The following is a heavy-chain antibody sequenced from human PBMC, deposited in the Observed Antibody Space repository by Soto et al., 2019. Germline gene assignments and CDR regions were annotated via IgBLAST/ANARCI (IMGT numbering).Heavy chain of an antibody. V-gene: IGHV1-46*01. Sequence: QVQLVQSGAEVKKPGASMKVSCKASGYTFTSYYIHWVRQAPGQGLESMGGINPGGGSTTYAQKFQGRVTMTRETCTGTVYVELSMLRSEDSAIYYCERERSLTIVRFFVYDAFNIWGQGTMVTVSS. CDR1: GYTFTSYY. CDR2: INPGGGST. D-gene: IGHD3-10*01. CDR3: ERERSLTIVRFFVYDAFNI. J-gene: IGHJ3*02.